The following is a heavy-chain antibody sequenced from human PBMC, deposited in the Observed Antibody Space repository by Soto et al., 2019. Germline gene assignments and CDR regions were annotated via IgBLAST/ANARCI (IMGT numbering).Heavy chain of an antibody. J-gene: IGHJ5*02. CDR2: IYWDDDK. V-gene: IGHV2-5*02. D-gene: IGHD3-3*01. CDR1: GFSLSTSGVG. CDR3: AHRSTGRGGRFLEWLLSSDNWFDP. Sequence: SGPTLVKPTQTLTLTCTFSGFSLSTSGVGVGWIRQPPGKALEWLALIYWDDDKRYSPSLKSRLTITKDTSKNQVVLTMTNMDPVDTATYYCAHRSTGRGGRFLEWLLSSDNWFDPWGQGTLVTVSS.